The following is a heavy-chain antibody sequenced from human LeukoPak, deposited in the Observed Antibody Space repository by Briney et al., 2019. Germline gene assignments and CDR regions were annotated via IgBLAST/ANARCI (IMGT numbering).Heavy chain of an antibody. CDR1: GYTFTGYY. CDR3: ARPTIFGVVTGAFDI. V-gene: IGHV1-2*02. CDR2: INPNSGGT. Sequence: ASVKVSCKASGYTFTGYYMHRVRQAPGQGLEWMGWINPNSGGTNYAQKFQGRVTMTRDTSISTAYMELSRLRSDDTAVYYCARPTIFGVVTGAFDIWGQGTMVTVSS. D-gene: IGHD3-3*01. J-gene: IGHJ3*02.